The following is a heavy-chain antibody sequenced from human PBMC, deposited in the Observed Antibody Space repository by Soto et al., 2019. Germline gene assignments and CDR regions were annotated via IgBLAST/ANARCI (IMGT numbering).Heavy chain of an antibody. CDR2: IYYRGTT. CDR1: GGSISRGGYY. V-gene: IGHV4-31*01. Sequence: QVPLQESGPGLVKPSQTLSLTCTVSGGSISRGGYYWGWTRQPPGKGLEWFGYIYYRGTTYYNPSLKRLGTISVDTSKNQFSLQLSSVTAADTAVYYCARDTNDYVWGSYRYTRGYYYGMDVWGQGTTVTVS. D-gene: IGHD3-16*02. CDR3: ARDTNDYVWGSYRYTRGYYYGMDV. J-gene: IGHJ6*02.